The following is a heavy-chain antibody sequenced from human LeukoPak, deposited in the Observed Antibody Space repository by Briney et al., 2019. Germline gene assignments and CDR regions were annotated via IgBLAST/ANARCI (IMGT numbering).Heavy chain of an antibody. D-gene: IGHD1-14*01. J-gene: IGHJ6*02. CDR3: ARDHSNLHFHSSTMHV. V-gene: IGHV3-30*04. CDR2: MSPDGTNK. CDR1: GFTLSTYA. Sequence: GRSLRLSCVASGFTLSTYAIHWVRQPPGKGLGWVAVMSPDGTNKYYADSVKGRFTISRDSSKNTLFLQMNGLRVDDTAAYYCARDHSNLHFHSSTMHVWGQGPTVTV.